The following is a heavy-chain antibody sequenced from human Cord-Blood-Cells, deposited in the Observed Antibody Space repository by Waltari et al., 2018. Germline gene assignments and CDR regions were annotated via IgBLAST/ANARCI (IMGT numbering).Heavy chain of an antibody. CDR1: GYTFTGSY. CDR3: ARTTSRRYWFDP. Sequence: QVQLVQSGAEVKKPGASVKVSCKASGYTFTGSYMHWVRQAPGQGLEWMGWIHPNSGGKNYAQKLQGRVTMTRDTSISTAYMELSRLRSDDRAVYYCARTTSRRYWFDPWGQGTLVTVSS. J-gene: IGHJ5*02. V-gene: IGHV1-2*02. CDR2: IHPNSGGK. D-gene: IGHD1-1*01.